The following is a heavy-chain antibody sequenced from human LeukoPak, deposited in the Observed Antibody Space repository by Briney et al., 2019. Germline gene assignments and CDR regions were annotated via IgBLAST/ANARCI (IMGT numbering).Heavy chain of an antibody. CDR2: ISYDGGYK. V-gene: IGHV3-30*14. CDR1: GFTFSSYA. Sequence: GGSLRLSCAASGFTFSSYAMHWVRQAPGKGLEWVTIISYDGGYKYYADSVKGRFTISRDNSKNTLYLQMNSLRPEDTAIYYCARDMEPDAFDIWGQGTMVTVSS. J-gene: IGHJ3*02. CDR3: ARDMEPDAFDI. D-gene: IGHD1-1*01.